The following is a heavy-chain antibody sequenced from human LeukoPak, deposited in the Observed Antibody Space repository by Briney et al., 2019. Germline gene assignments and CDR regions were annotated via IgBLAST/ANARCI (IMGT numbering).Heavy chain of an antibody. CDR3: VRGPYNWG. CDR1: GGAFSSYS. CDR2: IIPMFGTT. Sequence: SVKVSCKASGGAFSSYSMNWVGQAPGQGLEWMGGIIPMFGTTNYAQEFQGRVTITADESTSTVYVELIRLRFEDTAVYYCVRGPYNWGWGQGTLVTVSS. V-gene: IGHV1-69*01. D-gene: IGHD7-27*01. J-gene: IGHJ4*02.